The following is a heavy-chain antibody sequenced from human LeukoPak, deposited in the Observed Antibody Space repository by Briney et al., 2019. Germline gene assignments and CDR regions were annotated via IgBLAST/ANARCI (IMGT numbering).Heavy chain of an antibody. CDR2: INHSGST. CDR1: GGSFSGYY. J-gene: IGHJ3*02. D-gene: IGHD6-13*01. CDR3: ARRGRSSSWYARGAFDI. V-gene: IGHV4-34*01. Sequence: SETLSLTCAVYGGSFSGYYWSRIRQPPGKGLEWIGEINHSGSTNYNPSLKSRVTISVDTSKNQFSLKLSSVTAADTAVYYCARRGRSSSWYARGAFDIWGQGTMVTVSS.